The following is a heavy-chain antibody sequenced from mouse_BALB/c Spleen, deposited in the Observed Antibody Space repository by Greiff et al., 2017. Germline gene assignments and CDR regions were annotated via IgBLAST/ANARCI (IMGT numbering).Heavy chain of an antibody. CDR1: GYSITSGYY. CDR3: ARDGGFYFAMDY. V-gene: IGHV3-6*02. CDR2: ISYDGSN. Sequence: EVQLKESGPGLVKPSQSLSLTCSVTGYSITSGYYWNWIRQFPGNKLEWMGYISYDGSNNYNPSLKNRISITRDTSKNQFFLKLNSVTTEDTATYYCARDGGFYFAMDYWGQGTSVTVSS. J-gene: IGHJ4*01.